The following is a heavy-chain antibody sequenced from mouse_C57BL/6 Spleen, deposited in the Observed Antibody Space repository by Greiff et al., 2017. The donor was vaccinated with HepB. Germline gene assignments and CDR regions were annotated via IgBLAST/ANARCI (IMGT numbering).Heavy chain of an antibody. CDR2: IRSKSNNYAT. V-gene: IGHV10-1*01. CDR1: GFSFNTYA. J-gene: IGHJ3*01. Sequence: GGGLVQPKGSLKLSCAASGFSFNTYAMNWVRQAPGKGLEWVARIRSKSNNYATYYADSVKDRFTISRDDSESMLYLQMNNLKTEDTAMYYCVRLLRPYWGQGTLVTVSA. CDR3: VRLLRPY.